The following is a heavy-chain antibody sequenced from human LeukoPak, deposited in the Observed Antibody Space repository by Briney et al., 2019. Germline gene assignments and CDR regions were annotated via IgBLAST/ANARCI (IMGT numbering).Heavy chain of an antibody. CDR3: ARAPSEIGGYYPEYFRH. CDR1: GLIFSTYW. D-gene: IGHD3-22*01. Sequence: GGSLTLSCTVSGLIFSTYWMHWVRKAPGEGLVWVSRIKSDGSTNYADSVKGRFTISRDNAKNTLSLQMNSLRPEDTGVYYCARAPSEIGGYYPEYFRHWGQGTLVTVSS. V-gene: IGHV3-74*01. J-gene: IGHJ1*01. CDR2: IKSDGST.